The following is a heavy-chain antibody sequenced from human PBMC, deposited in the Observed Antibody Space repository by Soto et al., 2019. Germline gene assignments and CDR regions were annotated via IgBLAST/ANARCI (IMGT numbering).Heavy chain of an antibody. Sequence: GGSLRLSCSASGFTFSSYSMNRVRPAPGKGRGWVSSISSGSSYIYYADSVKGRFTISRDNAKNSLYLQMNSLRAEDTAVYYCFLYYYGMDVWGQGTTVTVSS. CDR2: ISSGSSYI. CDR1: GFTFSSYS. V-gene: IGHV3-21*01. CDR3: FLYYYGMDV. J-gene: IGHJ6*02.